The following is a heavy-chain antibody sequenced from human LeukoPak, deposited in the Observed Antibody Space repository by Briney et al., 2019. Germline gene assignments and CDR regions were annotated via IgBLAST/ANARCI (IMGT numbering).Heavy chain of an antibody. Sequence: SETLSLTCTVSGGSFSGYYCTWFRKPPGKGLEWIGEINHSGSANYNPSLKSRVTISLDTSKNQFSLKLSSVTAADTAVYYCARGQGTVTTHWGQGTLVTVSS. CDR2: INHSGSA. D-gene: IGHD4-17*01. CDR1: GGSFSGYY. V-gene: IGHV4-34*01. CDR3: ARGQGTVTTH. J-gene: IGHJ4*02.